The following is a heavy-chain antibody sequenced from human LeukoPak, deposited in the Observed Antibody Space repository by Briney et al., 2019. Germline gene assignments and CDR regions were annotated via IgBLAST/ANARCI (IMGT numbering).Heavy chain of an antibody. J-gene: IGHJ4*02. V-gene: IGHV4-59*01. CDR1: GDSISSYY. D-gene: IGHD2-15*01. CDR3: ARRYCSGGSCSSFDY. Sequence: SETLSLSCTVSGDSISSYYWSWIRQPPGKGLEWIGYIYYSGSTNYNPSLKSRVTISVDTSKNQFSLKLSSVTAAYTAVYYCARRYCSGGSCSSFDYWGQGTLVTVSS. CDR2: IYYSGST.